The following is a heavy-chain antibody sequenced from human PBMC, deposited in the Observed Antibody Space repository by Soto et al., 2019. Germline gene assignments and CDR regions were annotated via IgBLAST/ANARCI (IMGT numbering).Heavy chain of an antibody. CDR1: GFTFSSYG. Sequence: QPGGSLRLSCAASGFTFSSYGMHWVRQAPGKGLEWVAVIWYDGSNKYYADSVKGRFTISRDNSKNTLYLQMNSLRAEDTAVYYCARDRALITFGGVIVTPSGAFDIWGQGTMVTVSS. D-gene: IGHD3-16*02. V-gene: IGHV3-33*01. CDR2: IWYDGSNK. CDR3: ARDRALITFGGVIVTPSGAFDI. J-gene: IGHJ3*02.